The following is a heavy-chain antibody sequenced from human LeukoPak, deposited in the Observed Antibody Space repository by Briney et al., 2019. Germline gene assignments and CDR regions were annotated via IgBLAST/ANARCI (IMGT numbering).Heavy chain of an antibody. Sequence: SETLSLTCTVSGGSVSSSSYYWGWIRQPPGEGVEWIGSIYYSGSTYYSPSLKSRVTLSVHTSGNQFSLKLSSVTAADTAVYYCARAAVAGPYAFDIWGQGTMVTVSS. D-gene: IGHD6-19*01. CDR1: GGSVSSSSYY. J-gene: IGHJ3*02. CDR3: ARAAVAGPYAFDI. CDR2: IYYSGST. V-gene: IGHV4-39*07.